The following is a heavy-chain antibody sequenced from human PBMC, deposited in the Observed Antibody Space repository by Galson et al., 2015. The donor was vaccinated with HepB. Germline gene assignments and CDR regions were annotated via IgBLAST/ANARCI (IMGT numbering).Heavy chain of an antibody. CDR1: GYVFRSYG. V-gene: IGHV1-24*01. D-gene: IGHD1-1*01. J-gene: IGHJ3*02. Sequence: SVKVSCKASGYVFRSYGITWVRQAPGQGLEWMGGFDPEDGEAIYAQSFQGRVTLTEDTSTETAYMELSSLRSEDTAIYYCATGTDLPSAFDIWGQGTMVTVSS. CDR2: FDPEDGEA. CDR3: ATGTDLPSAFDI.